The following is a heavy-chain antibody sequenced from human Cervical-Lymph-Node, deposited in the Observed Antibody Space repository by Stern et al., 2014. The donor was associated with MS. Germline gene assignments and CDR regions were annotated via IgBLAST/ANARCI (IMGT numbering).Heavy chain of an antibody. Sequence: VQLVESGPGLVKPSETLSLTCAVSGGSISGYYWNWIRQSPGKGLEWIGSVYYSGKTNYNPSLNGRVTISLDTSKSQFSLRLSSVTAGDTAVYYCARDSTAWSPSFDYWGQGNLVTVYS. D-gene: IGHD1-1*01. CDR3: ARDSTAWSPSFDY. J-gene: IGHJ4*02. V-gene: IGHV4-59*01. CDR2: VYYSGKT. CDR1: GGSISGYY.